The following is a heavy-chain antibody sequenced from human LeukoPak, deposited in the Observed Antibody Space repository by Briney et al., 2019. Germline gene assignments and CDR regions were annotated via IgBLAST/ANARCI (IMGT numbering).Heavy chain of an antibody. CDR3: ARSIVGATEADY. V-gene: IGHV1-18*01. J-gene: IGHJ4*02. CDR2: ISAYNGNT. Sequence: ASVKVSCKASGYTFTSYAMNWVRQAPGQGLEWMGWISAYNGNTNYAQKLQGRVTMTTDTSTSTAYMELRSLRSDDTAVYYCARSIVGATEADYWGQGTLVTVSS. CDR1: GYTFTSYA. D-gene: IGHD1-26*01.